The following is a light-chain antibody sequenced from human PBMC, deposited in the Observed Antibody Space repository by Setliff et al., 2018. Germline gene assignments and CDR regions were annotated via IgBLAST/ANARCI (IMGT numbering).Light chain of an antibody. Sequence: QSVLTQPPSASAAPRQKVTISCSGRSTNIGSCYVSCYQQVPATAAKQLINYNNTRPPWIPDRFSGSKSGGSGALRITGLQTGDEADYYCATWDFGLRDVVFGRGTKVTVL. J-gene: IGLJ2*01. V-gene: IGLV1-51*01. CDR3: ATWDFGLRDVV. CDR1: STNIGSCY. CDR2: YNN.